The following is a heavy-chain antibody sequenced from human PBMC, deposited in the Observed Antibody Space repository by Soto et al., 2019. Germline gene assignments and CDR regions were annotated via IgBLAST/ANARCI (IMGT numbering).Heavy chain of an antibody. D-gene: IGHD3-10*01. J-gene: IGHJ4*02. CDR1: GGSISSGGYY. CDR3: ARDLRPTYYYGSGSYYNMGFDY. Sequence: TLALTCTVSGGSISSGGYYWSWIRQHPGKGLEWIGYIYYSGSTNYNPSLKSRVTISVDTSKNQFSLKLSSVTAADTAVYYCARDLRPTYYYGSGSYYNMGFDYWGQGTLVTVSS. CDR2: IYYSGST. V-gene: IGHV4-31*03.